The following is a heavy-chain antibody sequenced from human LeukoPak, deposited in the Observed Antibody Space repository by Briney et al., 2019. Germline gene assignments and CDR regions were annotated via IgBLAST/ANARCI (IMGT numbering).Heavy chain of an antibody. V-gene: IGHV3-30*04. Sequence: GGSLRLSCAASGFTFSSYAMHWVRQAPGKGLEWVAVISYDGSNKYYADFVKGRFTISRDNSKNTLYLQMNSLRAEDTAVYYCAKALGVNWFDPWGQGTLVTVSS. D-gene: IGHD3-16*01. CDR1: GFTFSSYA. J-gene: IGHJ5*02. CDR2: ISYDGSNK. CDR3: AKALGVNWFDP.